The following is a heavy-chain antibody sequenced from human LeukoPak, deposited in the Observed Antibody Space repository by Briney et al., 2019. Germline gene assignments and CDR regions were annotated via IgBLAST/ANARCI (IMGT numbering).Heavy chain of an antibody. CDR3: TRDSQPYYYGSGSPSDY. CDR1: GFTVGDYA. D-gene: IGHD3-10*01. CDR2: IRSKPYGGTT. J-gene: IGHJ4*02. V-gene: IGHV3-49*03. Sequence: GGSLRLSCTASGFTVGDYAMSWFRQAPGKGLEWVGFIRSKPYGGTTEYAASVKGRFTISRDDSKNIAYLQMNSLKTEDTAVYHCTRDSQPYYYGSGSPSDYWGQGTLVTVSS.